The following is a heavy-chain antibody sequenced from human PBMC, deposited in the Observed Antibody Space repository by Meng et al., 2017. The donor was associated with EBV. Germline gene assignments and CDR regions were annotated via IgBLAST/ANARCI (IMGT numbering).Heavy chain of an antibody. J-gene: IGHJ4*02. V-gene: IGHV4-61*01. CDR2: IYDGGTT. D-gene: IGHD3-10*01. CDR3: AKSRSSTPGVVDY. Sequence: PLTESAPGPGKPSDPLPLTCTVSGASVRGGTYHWSWIRQPPGKELEWIGYIYDGGTTIYNPSLKSRVTILVDASKNQFSLKLSSVTTADTAVYYCAKSRSSTPGVVDYWGQGTLVTVSS. CDR1: GASVRGGTYH.